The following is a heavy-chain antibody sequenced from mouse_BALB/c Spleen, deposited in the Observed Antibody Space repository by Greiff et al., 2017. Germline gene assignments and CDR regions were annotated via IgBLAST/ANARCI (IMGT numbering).Heavy chain of an antibody. CDR1: GYAFSSYW. CDR3: ARDYYGSSPYYYAMDY. J-gene: IGHJ4*01. CDR2: IYPGDGDT. D-gene: IGHD1-1*01. Sequence: QVQLQQSGAELVRPGSSVKISCKASGYAFSSYWMNWVKQRPGQGLEWIGQIYPGDGDTNYNGKFKGKATLTADKSSSTAYMQLSSLTSEDSAVYFCARDYYGSSPYYYAMDYWGQGTSVTVSS. V-gene: IGHV1-80*01.